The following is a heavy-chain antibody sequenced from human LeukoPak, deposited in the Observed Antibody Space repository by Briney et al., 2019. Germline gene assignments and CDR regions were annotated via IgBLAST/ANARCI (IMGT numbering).Heavy chain of an antibody. CDR3: ARGDNYYYYMDV. CDR2: MNPNSGST. V-gene: IGHV1-8*01. Sequence: GASVKVSCKASGYTFTSYDINWVRQATGQGLEWMGWMNPNSGSTGYAQKFQGRVTMTRNTSISTAYMELSSLRSEDTAVYYCARGDNYYYYMDVWGKGTTVTVSS. J-gene: IGHJ6*03. D-gene: IGHD3-9*01. CDR1: GYTFTSYD.